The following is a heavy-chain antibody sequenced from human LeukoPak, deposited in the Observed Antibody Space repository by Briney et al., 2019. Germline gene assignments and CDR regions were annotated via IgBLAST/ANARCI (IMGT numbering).Heavy chain of an antibody. D-gene: IGHD3-16*01. CDR1: GFTVSSNY. J-gene: IGHJ4*02. CDR2: IYSGGST. Sequence: GGSLRLSCAASGFTVSSNYMSWVRQAPGKGLEWVSVIYSGGSTYYADSVKGRFTISRDNSKNTLYLQMNSLRAEDTAVYYCARLDYEPTRDNYFDYWGQGTLVTVSS. CDR3: ARLDYEPTRDNYFDY. V-gene: IGHV3-53*05.